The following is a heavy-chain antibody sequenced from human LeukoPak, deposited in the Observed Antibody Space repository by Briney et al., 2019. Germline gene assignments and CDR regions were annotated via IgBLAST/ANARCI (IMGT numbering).Heavy chain of an antibody. D-gene: IGHD2-2*01. CDR1: GGSLTSYY. V-gene: IGHV4-59*08. CDR2: IYYSGGT. J-gene: IGHJ5*01. Sequence: PSETLTLPCTVSGGSLTSYYWSWLRQPPGKGLEWLAYIYYSGGTNYNPSLKSRVTISVNTSKNQFSLKLSSVTAADTAVYYCARHARSTFSTSWYDSWGQGTLVTVSS. CDR3: ARHARSTFSTSWYDS.